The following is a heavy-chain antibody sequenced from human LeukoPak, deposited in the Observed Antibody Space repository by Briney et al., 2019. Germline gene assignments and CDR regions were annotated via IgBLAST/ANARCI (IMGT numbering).Heavy chain of an antibody. J-gene: IGHJ6*02. V-gene: IGHV4-59*08. CDR2: ISYSGSNSNSGST. CDR3: ARHEPTVGMDV. Sequence: SETLSLTCTVSGGSLSNYYWSWIRQPPGKGLEWIGYISYSGSNSNSGSTNYNPSLKSRVTISVDTSKNQFSLKLSFVTAADTAVYYCARHEPTVGMDVWGQGTTVTVS. D-gene: IGHD4-23*01. CDR1: GGSLSNYY.